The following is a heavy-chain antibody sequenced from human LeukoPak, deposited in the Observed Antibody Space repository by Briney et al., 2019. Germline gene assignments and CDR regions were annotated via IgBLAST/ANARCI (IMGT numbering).Heavy chain of an antibody. CDR1: GFTFSNYW. Sequence: GGSLRLSCAASGFTFSNYWMTWVRQAPGKGLEWVANIKQDGSDKYYVASVKGRFTISRDNAKNSLYLQMNSLRTEDTAVYFCARDASGSGGHDYWGQGTLVTVSP. CDR2: IKQDGSDK. V-gene: IGHV3-7*01. D-gene: IGHD3-10*01. CDR3: ARDASGSGGHDY. J-gene: IGHJ4*02.